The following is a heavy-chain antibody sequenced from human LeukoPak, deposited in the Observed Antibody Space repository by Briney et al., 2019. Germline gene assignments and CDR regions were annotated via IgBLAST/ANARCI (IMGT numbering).Heavy chain of an antibody. V-gene: IGHV3-23*01. D-gene: IGHD6-13*01. Sequence: GGSLRLSCAASGFTFTSYSMNWVRQAPGKGLEWVSTISGGGGSTYYADSVKGRFTISRDNSKNTLYLQMNSLRAEDTAVYYCARDTGYSSSWYRYWGQGTLVTVSS. CDR2: ISGGGGST. J-gene: IGHJ4*02. CDR3: ARDTGYSSSWYRY. CDR1: GFTFTSYS.